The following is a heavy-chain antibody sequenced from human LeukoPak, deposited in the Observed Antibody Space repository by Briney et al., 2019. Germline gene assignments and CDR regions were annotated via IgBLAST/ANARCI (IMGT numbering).Heavy chain of an antibody. CDR1: GYTFTSYA. CDR3: ARTLIVVVPAATARWWFDP. CDR2: INAGNGNT. V-gene: IGHV1-3*01. D-gene: IGHD2-2*01. J-gene: IGHJ5*02. Sequence: ASVKVSCKASGYTFTSYAMHWVRQAPGQRLEWMGWINAGNGNTKYSQKFQGRVTITRDTSASTAYMELSSLRSEDTAVYYCARTLIVVVPAATARWWFDPWGQGTLVTVSS.